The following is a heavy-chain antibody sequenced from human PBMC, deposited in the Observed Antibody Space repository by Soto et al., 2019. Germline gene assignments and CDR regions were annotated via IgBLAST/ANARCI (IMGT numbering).Heavy chain of an antibody. D-gene: IGHD1-26*01. Sequence: EVQLVESGGGLVQPGGSLRLSCAASGFTFSDHYMDWVRQAPGKGLEWVGRSRNKANSYSTEYAESVKGRFTISRDESKNSLYVQMNSMKTDGTAVYYWARFRGSYTRGLGYWGQGTLVTVCS. J-gene: IGHJ4*02. CDR3: ARFRGSYTRGLGY. CDR1: GFTFSDHY. V-gene: IGHV3-72*01. CDR2: SRNKANSYST.